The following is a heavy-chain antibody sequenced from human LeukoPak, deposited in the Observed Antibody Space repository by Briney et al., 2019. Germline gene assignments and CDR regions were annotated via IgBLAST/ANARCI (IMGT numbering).Heavy chain of an antibody. J-gene: IGHJ4*02. CDR2: IRSSGTYI. D-gene: IGHD1-1*01. V-gene: IGHV3-21*01. Sequence: GGSLRLSCAASGFTFSSYSMNWVRQAPGKGLEWVSYIRSSGTYIYHADSVKGRFTISRDNAKNSLCLQMNSLRAEDTAVYYCARDDFHDVGYFDYWGQGTQVTVSS. CDR3: ARDDFHDVGYFDY. CDR1: GFTFSSYS.